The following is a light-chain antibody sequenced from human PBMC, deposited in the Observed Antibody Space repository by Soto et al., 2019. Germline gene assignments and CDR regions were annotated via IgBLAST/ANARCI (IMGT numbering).Light chain of an antibody. CDR3: QQYYSTPWA. CDR2: WTS. Sequence: DIVVTQSPDSLAVSLGERATINCKSSQIVLYSSNNKNYLAWYQQKPGQPPKLLIYWTSTRESGVPDRFSGRGSGKDFTLTISSLQAEDVAVYYCQQYYSTPWAFGQGTKVDIK. V-gene: IGKV4-1*01. J-gene: IGKJ1*01. CDR1: QIVLYSSNNKNY.